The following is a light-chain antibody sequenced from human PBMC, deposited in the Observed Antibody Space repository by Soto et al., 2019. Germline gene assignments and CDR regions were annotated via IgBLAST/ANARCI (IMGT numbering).Light chain of an antibody. CDR3: QQYYSTPFT. V-gene: IGKV4-1*01. J-gene: IGKJ3*01. Sequence: DIVMTQSTDSLAVSLGERATINCKSSQSVFYSSNNKNYLAWYQQKPGQPPKLLIYWASTRESGVPDRFTGSGSGTDFTLTINSLQAEDVAVYYCQQYYSTPFTFGPGTKVDV. CDR1: QSVFYSSNNKNY. CDR2: WAS.